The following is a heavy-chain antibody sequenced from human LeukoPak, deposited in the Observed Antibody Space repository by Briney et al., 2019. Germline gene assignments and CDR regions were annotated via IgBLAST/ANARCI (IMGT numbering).Heavy chain of an antibody. CDR3: AREVAIGRAAMEGLLH. D-gene: IGHD5-18*01. CDR1: GYTFTTYA. J-gene: IGHJ4*02. Sequence: EASVKVSCEASGYTFTTYAMNWVRQAPGQGLEWMGWINTNTGNPAYAQGFTGRFVFSLDTSVSTAYLQISSLKADDTAVYYCAREVAIGRAAMEGLLHWGQGTLVTVSS. CDR2: INTNTGNP. V-gene: IGHV7-4-1*02.